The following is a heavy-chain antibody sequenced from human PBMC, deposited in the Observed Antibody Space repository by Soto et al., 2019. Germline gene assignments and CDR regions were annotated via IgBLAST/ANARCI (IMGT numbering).Heavy chain of an antibody. Sequence: VQLQKSGPGRVNPSEPLSLTCTVLVGSIISYYWNGFRQPQGKGREGIGYIYYSGRPNHNPSLKSRVTISVDTSKNQFSLKLSSVTAADTAVYYCARLVAAAGTDAFDIWGQGTMVTVSS. V-gene: IGHV4-59*08. J-gene: IGHJ3*02. CDR3: ARLVAAAGTDAFDI. CDR1: VGSIISYY. D-gene: IGHD6-13*01. CDR2: IYYSGRP.